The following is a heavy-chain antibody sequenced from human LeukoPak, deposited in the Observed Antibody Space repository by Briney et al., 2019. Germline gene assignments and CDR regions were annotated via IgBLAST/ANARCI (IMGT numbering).Heavy chain of an antibody. CDR3: ARDRIPYGMDA. V-gene: IGHV4-31*03. Sequence: SETLSLTCTVSGGSLSSGGYYWSWIRQHPGKGREWVGYIYYSGSAYYNPSLKSRVTISVDTSKNQFSLKLSSVTAADTAVYYCARDRIPYGMDAGGQGTTVTVS. CDR2: IYYSGSA. J-gene: IGHJ6*02. D-gene: IGHD2-15*01. CDR1: GGSLSSGGYY.